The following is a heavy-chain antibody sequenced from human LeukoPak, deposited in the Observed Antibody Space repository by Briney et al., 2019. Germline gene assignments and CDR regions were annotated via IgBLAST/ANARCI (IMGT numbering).Heavy chain of an antibody. CDR2: INNDGSST. CDR3: ARGEGRFGEPNAFDI. D-gene: IGHD3-10*01. V-gene: IGHV3-74*01. J-gene: IGHJ3*02. CDR1: GFTFTPYW. Sequence: GGSLRLSCAASGFTFTPYWMHWVRQAPGKGLVWVARINNDGSSTNYADSVKGRFTISRDNSKNTLYLQMNSLRAEDTAVYHCARGEGRFGEPNAFDIWGQGTMVTVSS.